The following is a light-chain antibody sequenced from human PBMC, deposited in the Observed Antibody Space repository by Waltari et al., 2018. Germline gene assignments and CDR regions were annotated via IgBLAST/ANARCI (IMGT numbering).Light chain of an antibody. J-gene: IGLJ3*02. V-gene: IGLV2-11*01. Sequence: QFVLTPPRSVSGSPGQSVTLSCTGTHRAFDSYTYVSWYQPHPGKAPKRVIYDFFKRPAGVPDRFSGSKAGNTASLTISGLQAEDEADYYCCSFAGSYNFGVFGGGTKLTVL. CDR2: DFF. CDR1: HRAFDSYTY. CDR3: CSFAGSYNFGV.